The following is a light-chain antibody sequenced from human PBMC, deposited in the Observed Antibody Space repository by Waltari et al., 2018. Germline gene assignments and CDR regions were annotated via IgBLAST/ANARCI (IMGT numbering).Light chain of an antibody. CDR1: GSDVGGYDY. V-gene: IGLV2-14*01. J-gene: IGLJ2*01. CDR3: SSYTRSGVV. CDR2: DVY. Sequence: QSALTQPASVSGSPGQAIIISCTGTGSDVGGYDYLSWYQQYPGKAPRLIIYDVYKRPSVVSDRVSGANSDNTASLTISGLQDEDESVYYCSSYTRSGVVFGGGTKLTVL.